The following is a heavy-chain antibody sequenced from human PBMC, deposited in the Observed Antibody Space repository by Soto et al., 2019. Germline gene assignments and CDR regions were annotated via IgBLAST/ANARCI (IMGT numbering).Heavy chain of an antibody. CDR2: IWYDGSNK. Sequence: QVQLVESGGGVVQPGRSLRLSCAASGFTFSSYGMHWVRQAPGKGLEWVAVIWYDGSNKYYADSVKGRFTISRDNSKNTRYLQMNSLRAEDTAVYYCARDRPGFDPWGQGTLVTVSS. J-gene: IGHJ5*02. CDR3: ARDRPGFDP. CDR1: GFTFSSYG. V-gene: IGHV3-33*01.